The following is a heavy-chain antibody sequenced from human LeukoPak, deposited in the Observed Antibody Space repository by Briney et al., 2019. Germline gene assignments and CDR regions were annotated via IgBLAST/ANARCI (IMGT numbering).Heavy chain of an antibody. V-gene: IGHV1-46*01. CDR3: ARDPGVGIWPDQYYFDY. Sequence: ASVKVSCKPSGYTFTSYYMHWVRQAPGQGLEWMGIINPSGGSTSYAQKFQGRVTMTRDMSTSTVYMELSSLRSEDTAVYYCARDPGVGIWPDQYYFDYWGQGTLDTVSS. J-gene: IGHJ4*02. CDR1: GYTFTSYY. CDR2: INPSGGST. D-gene: IGHD1-14*01.